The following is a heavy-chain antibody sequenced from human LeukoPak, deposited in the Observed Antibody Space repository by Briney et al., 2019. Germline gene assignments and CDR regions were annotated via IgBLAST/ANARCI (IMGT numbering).Heavy chain of an antibody. Sequence: SETLSLTCTVSDGSISSYYWSWIRQPPGKGLEWIGYISYSGTTNYSPSLKSRVTISVDTSKNQFSLKLTSVTAADTAVYYCARLESSSSCCFVDCWGQGTLVTVSS. CDR3: ARLESSSSCCFVDC. CDR1: DGSISSYY. D-gene: IGHD6-6*01. J-gene: IGHJ4*02. V-gene: IGHV4-59*08. CDR2: ISYSGTT.